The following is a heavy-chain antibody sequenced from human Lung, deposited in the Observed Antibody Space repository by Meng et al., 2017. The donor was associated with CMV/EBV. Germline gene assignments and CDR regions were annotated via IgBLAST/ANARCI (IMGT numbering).Heavy chain of an antibody. CDR3: ARVFGVVVPLEGCMDV. V-gene: IGHV1-2*02. Sequence: ASVXVSXKASGYTFTGYYMHWVRQAPGQGLEWMGWINPNSGGTNYAQKFQGRVTMTRDTSISTAYMELSRLRSDDTAVYYCARVFGVVVPLEGCMDVWGQGTTVTVPS. D-gene: IGHD2-2*01. J-gene: IGHJ6*02. CDR2: INPNSGGT. CDR1: GYTFTGYY.